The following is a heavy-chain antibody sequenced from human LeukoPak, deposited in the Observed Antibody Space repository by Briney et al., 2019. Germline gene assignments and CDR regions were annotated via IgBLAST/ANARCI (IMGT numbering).Heavy chain of an antibody. CDR1: GGSFSGYY. CDR2: INHSGST. Sequence: SETLSLTCAVYGGSFSGYYWSWIRQPPGKGLEWIGEINHSGSTNYNPSLKSRVTISVDTSKNQFSLKLSSVTPADTAVYYCARGCVFDYWGQGTLVTVSS. J-gene: IGHJ4*02. V-gene: IGHV4-34*01. CDR3: ARGCVFDY.